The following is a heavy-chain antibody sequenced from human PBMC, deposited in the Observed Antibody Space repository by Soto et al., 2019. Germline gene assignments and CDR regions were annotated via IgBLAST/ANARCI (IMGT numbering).Heavy chain of an antibody. CDR1: GGSINNYY. Sequence: PSDTLSLTCTVSGGSINNYYWSWIRQPPGKGLEWIGYIYYSGSTNYNPSLKTRVTISVDASKNQFSLKLSSVTAADTAVYYCARVHTIFGENYYNYGMDVWGQGTTVTVSS. CDR2: IYYSGST. CDR3: ARVHTIFGENYYNYGMDV. D-gene: IGHD3-3*01. V-gene: IGHV4-59*01. J-gene: IGHJ6*02.